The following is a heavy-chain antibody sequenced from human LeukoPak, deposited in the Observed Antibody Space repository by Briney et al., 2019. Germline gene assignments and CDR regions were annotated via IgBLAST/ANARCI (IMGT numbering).Heavy chain of an antibody. CDR1: GYTFTGYY. J-gene: IGHJ4*02. CDR2: INPNSGGT. Sequence: GASVKVSCKASGYTFTGYYMHWVRQAPGQGLEWMGWINPNSGGTNYAQKFQGRVTMTRDTSISTAYKELSRLRSDDTAVYYCARDPAFYCSGGSCYPYWGQGTLVTVSS. D-gene: IGHD2-15*01. V-gene: IGHV1-2*02. CDR3: ARDPAFYCSGGSCYPY.